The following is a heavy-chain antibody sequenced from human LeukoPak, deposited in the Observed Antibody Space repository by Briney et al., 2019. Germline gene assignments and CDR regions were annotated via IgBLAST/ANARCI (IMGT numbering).Heavy chain of an antibody. V-gene: IGHV4-38-2*01. CDR3: ARRTVGYCTNGVCSDWFDP. CDR2: IYHSGST. D-gene: IGHD2-8*01. J-gene: IGHJ5*02. CDR1: GYSISSGYY. Sequence: SETLSLTCAVSGYSISSGYYWGWIRQLPGKGLEWIGSIYHSGSTYYNPSLKSRVTISVDTSKNQFSLKLSSVTAADTAVYYCARRTVGYCTNGVCSDWFDPWGQGTLVTVSS.